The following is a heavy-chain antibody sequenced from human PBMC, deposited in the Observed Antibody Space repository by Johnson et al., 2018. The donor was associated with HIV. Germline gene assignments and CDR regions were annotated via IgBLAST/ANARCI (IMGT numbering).Heavy chain of an antibody. CDR1: GFAFSSYA. V-gene: IGHV3-23*04. J-gene: IGHJ3*02. CDR2: ISGSGGST. CDR3: ARAGSSPAANDAFDI. D-gene: IGHD6-13*01. Sequence: VQLVESGGGLVQPGGSLRLSCAASGFAFSSYAMTWVRQAPGKGLEWVSSISGSGGSTYYADSVKGRFTISRDNAKNSLYLQMNSLRAEDTAVYYCARAGSSPAANDAFDIWGQGTMVTVSS.